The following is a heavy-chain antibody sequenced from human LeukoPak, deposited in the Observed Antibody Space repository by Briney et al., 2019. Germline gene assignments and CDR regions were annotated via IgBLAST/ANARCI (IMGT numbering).Heavy chain of an antibody. D-gene: IGHD3-10*01. CDR1: GGSISSSNYY. CDR3: ARQPYGVRGVIDF. CDR2: IYYSGST. J-gene: IGHJ4*02. V-gene: IGHV4-39*01. Sequence: SETLSLTCTVSGGSISSSNYYWGWIRQPPGKGLEWIASIYYSGSTYYNPSFKSRVTISVAASKNQFSLKLSSVTAADTAVYYCARQPYGVRGVIDFWGRGILVTVSS.